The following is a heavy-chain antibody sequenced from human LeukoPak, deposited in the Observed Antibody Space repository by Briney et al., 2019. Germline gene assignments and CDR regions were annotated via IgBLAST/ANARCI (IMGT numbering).Heavy chain of an antibody. Sequence: GGSLRLSCGASGFTFSNYDMRWVRQAPGKGREWVAYIWYEGRIKYCGDSVKGRFTISRDISKNTLYLQMNSLRAEDTAVYYCARDRGGSSDAFDIWGQGTMVTVSS. D-gene: IGHD2-2*01. J-gene: IGHJ3*02. V-gene: IGHV3-33*01. CDR2: IWYEGRIK. CDR1: GFTFSNYD. CDR3: ARDRGGSSDAFDI.